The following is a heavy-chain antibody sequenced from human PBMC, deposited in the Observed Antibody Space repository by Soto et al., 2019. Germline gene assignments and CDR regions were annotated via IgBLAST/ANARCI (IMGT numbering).Heavy chain of an antibody. Sequence: QVQLVQSGAEVKKPGASVKVSCKASGYTFTSYGISWVRQAPGQGLEWMGWISAYNGNTNYAQKLQGRVTMTTDPSTSTAYMELRSLRSDDTAVYYCARDEGVYCTNGVCYTGRDFDYWGQGTLVTVSS. CDR3: ARDEGVYCTNGVCYTGRDFDY. CDR2: ISAYNGNT. D-gene: IGHD2-8*01. J-gene: IGHJ4*02. CDR1: GYTFTSYG. V-gene: IGHV1-18*01.